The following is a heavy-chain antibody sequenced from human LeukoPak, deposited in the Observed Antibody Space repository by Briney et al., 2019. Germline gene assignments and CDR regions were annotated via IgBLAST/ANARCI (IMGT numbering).Heavy chain of an antibody. J-gene: IGHJ5*01. CDR3: ARVLGLKGFDS. D-gene: IGHD7-27*01. CDR1: GFSFSAYW. Sequence: PGGSLRLSCAASGFSFSAYWMTWVRQAPGRGLEWVANIRDDGSEEYYGDSVRGRFTISRDNAKNSVDLQMHSLRVEDTAVYYCARVLGLKGFDSWGQGTLVTVSS. V-gene: IGHV3-7*04. CDR2: IRDDGSEE.